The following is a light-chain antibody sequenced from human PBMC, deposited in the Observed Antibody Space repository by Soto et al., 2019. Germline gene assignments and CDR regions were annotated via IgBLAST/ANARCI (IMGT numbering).Light chain of an antibody. Sequence: DIVMTQSPLSLPVTPGEPASISCRSSQSLLHSNGYNYLDWYLQKPGQSPQLLIYLGSNRASGVSVRCSGGGAGTDFTLKISRVEAEDVWVYYCMQALQTRWTFGQGTKVEIK. CDR2: LGS. CDR1: QSLLHSNGYNY. J-gene: IGKJ1*01. CDR3: MQALQTRWT. V-gene: IGKV2-28*01.